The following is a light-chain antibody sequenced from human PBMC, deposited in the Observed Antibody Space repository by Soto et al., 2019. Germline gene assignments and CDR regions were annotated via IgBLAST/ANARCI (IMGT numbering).Light chain of an antibody. J-gene: IGLJ1*01. CDR2: GVT. Sequence: QSVLTQPASVSGSPGQSITISCTGTSSEVGGYNYVSWYQQHPGKAPKLIIYGVTNRPSGVSNRFSASKSGNTASLAISGLQAEDEADYYCSSYTTSSTYVFGTGTKVTVL. CDR1: SSEVGGYNY. CDR3: SSYTTSSTYV. V-gene: IGLV2-14*03.